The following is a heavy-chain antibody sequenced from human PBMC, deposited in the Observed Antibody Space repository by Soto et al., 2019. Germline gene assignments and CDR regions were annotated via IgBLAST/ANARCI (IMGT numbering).Heavy chain of an antibody. J-gene: IGHJ3*02. CDR3: ARDPGWATRAFDI. CDR2: ISYSGIA. V-gene: IGHV4-31*03. CDR1: GDSISSGDRY. Sequence: PLETLSLTCTVSGDSISSGDRYWSWIRQHPGKRPEWIVYISYSGIAYYNPSLESRFTISVDTSKNQFSLSLTSVTAADTAVFYCARDPGWATRAFDIWVQGTMV. D-gene: IGHD3-16*01.